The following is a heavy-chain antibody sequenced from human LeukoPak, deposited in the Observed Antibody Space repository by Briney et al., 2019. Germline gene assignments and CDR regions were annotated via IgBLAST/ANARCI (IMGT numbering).Heavy chain of an antibody. CDR3: ARGVVRGVIVD. V-gene: IGHV1-18*01. D-gene: IGHD3-10*01. Sequence: ASVKVSCKASGFTFTSYGISWVRQAPGQGLEWMRWISTYNGNTNYAQKPQGRVTMTRDTSTSTAYMELRSLRSDDTAVYYCARGVVRGVIVDWGQGTLVTVSS. CDR1: GFTFTSYG. CDR2: ISTYNGNT. J-gene: IGHJ4*02.